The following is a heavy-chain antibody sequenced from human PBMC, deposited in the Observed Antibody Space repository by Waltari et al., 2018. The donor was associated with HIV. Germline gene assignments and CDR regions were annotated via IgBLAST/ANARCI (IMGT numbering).Heavy chain of an antibody. J-gene: IGHJ2*01. CDR2: IYTSGST. Sequence: QVQLQESGPGLVKPSQTLSLTCTVSGGSISSGSYYWSWIRQPAGKGLEWIGRIYTSGSTKYNPALKSRVTISVDTSKNQFSLKLGSVTAADTAGYYWARAGQYYDSSGYYWDWYFDLWGRGTLVTVSS. CDR3: ARAGQYYDSSGYYWDWYFDL. V-gene: IGHV4-61*02. D-gene: IGHD3-22*01. CDR1: GGSISSGSYY.